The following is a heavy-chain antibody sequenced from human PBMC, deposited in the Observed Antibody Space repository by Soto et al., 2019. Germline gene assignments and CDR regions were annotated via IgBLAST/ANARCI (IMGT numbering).Heavy chain of an antibody. Sequence: EVQLLESGGGLVQPGGSPRLSCAASGFTFSSYAMRWVRQAPGKGLEWVSAISGSGDRTYYADSVKGRFTISRDNSKNTLYLQMNSLRAEDTAVYYCARRGSGSYYDYWGQGTLVTVSS. D-gene: IGHD2-15*01. J-gene: IGHJ4*02. CDR1: GFTFSSYA. CDR2: ISGSGDRT. CDR3: ARRGSGSYYDY. V-gene: IGHV3-23*01.